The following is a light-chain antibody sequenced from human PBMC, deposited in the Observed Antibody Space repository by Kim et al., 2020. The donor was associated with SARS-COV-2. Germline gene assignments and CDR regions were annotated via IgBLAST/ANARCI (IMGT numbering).Light chain of an antibody. CDR2: QDS. CDR1: KLGDKY. V-gene: IGLV3-1*01. J-gene: IGLJ2*01. CDR3: QGWDSSTVV. Sequence: SYELTQPPSVSAYPGQTASITCCGDKLGDKYACWYHLKPGQSPVLVIYQDSKRPSGIPERFSGSNSGNTATLTISGSQAMDEAVYYCQGWDSSTVVFGGGPRVTV.